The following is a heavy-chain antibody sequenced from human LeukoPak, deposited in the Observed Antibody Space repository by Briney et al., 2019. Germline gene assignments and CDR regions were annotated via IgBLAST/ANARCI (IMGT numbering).Heavy chain of an antibody. CDR2: IVVGSGNT. CDR1: GFTFTSSA. V-gene: IGHV1-58*02. Sequence: GASVKVSCKASGFTFTSSAMQWVRQARGQRLEWIGWIVVGSGNTNYAQKFQERVTITRDMSTSTAYMELSSLRSEDTAVYYCAASGGRTLAVADIALDAYLFDYWGQGTLVTVSS. D-gene: IGHD6-19*01. J-gene: IGHJ4*02. CDR3: AASGGRTLAVADIALDAYLFDY.